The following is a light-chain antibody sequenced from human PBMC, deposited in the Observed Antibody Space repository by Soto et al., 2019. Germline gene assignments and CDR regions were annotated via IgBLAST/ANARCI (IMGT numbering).Light chain of an antibody. V-gene: IGLV1-51*02. CDR3: GTWDSSLSAGI. CDR1: SSNIGNNY. CDR2: EDD. Sequence: QSVLTQPPSVSAAPGQRVTISCSGSSSNIGNNYVSWYRQFPGTAPKLLICEDDKRPPGIPDRFSCSKSGSSATLAITGIQTGDEADYYCGTWDSSLSAGIFGGGTKLTVL. J-gene: IGLJ2*01.